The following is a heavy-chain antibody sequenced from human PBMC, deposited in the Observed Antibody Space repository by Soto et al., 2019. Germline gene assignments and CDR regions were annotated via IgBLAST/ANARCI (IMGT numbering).Heavy chain of an antibody. D-gene: IGHD3-10*01. V-gene: IGHV2-70*11. CDR1: GFSLSTSGVG. Sequence: SGPTLVNPTQTLTLTCTFSGFSLSTSGVGVGWIRQPPGKALEWLARIDWDDDKYYSTSLKTRLTISKDTSKNQVVLTMTNMDPVDTATYYCARGDYYYGSGSQDYWGQGTLVTVSS. J-gene: IGHJ4*02. CDR3: ARGDYYYGSGSQDY. CDR2: IDWDDDK.